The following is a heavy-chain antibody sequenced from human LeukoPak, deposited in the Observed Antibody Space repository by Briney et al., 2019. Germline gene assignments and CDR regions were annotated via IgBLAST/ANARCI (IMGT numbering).Heavy chain of an antibody. Sequence: PGGSLRLSCAASGFTFSSYAMSWVRQAPGKGLEWVSAISGSGGSTYYADSVKGRFTISRDNSKNTLYLQMNSLRAEDTAVYYCATPPGVVDCSSTSCAAGYYYYGMDVWGKGTTVTVSS. CDR1: GFTFSSYA. V-gene: IGHV3-23*01. J-gene: IGHJ6*04. CDR2: ISGSGGST. CDR3: ATPPGVVDCSSTSCAAGYYYYGMDV. D-gene: IGHD2-2*01.